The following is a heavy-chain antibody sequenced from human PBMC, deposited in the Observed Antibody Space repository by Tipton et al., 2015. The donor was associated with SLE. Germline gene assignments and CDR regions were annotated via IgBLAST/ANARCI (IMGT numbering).Heavy chain of an antibody. D-gene: IGHD2-8*01. CDR2: INPNSGGT. Sequence: QLVQSGAEVKKPGASVKVSCKASGYTFTGYYMHWVRQAPGQGLEWMGWINPNSGGTNYAQKFQGRVTMTRDTSTSTVYMELSSLRSEDTAVYYCAREALPNGAVGAYWGQGTLVTVSS. CDR1: GYTFTGYY. CDR3: AREALPNGAVGAY. J-gene: IGHJ4*02. V-gene: IGHV1-2*02.